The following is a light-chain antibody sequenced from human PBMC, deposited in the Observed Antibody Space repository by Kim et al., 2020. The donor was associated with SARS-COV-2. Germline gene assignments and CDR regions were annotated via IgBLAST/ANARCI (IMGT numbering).Light chain of an antibody. CDR1: TPNIGSNY. CDR3: AAWDDSLGGVA. J-gene: IGLJ3*02. Sequence: GQRVTISCSGSTPNIGSNYVYWYQRLPGTAPKLLIHRNNQRPSGVPDRFSGSKSGTSASLAISGLRSEDEADYYCAAWDDSLGGVAFGGGTQLTVL. CDR2: RNN. V-gene: IGLV1-47*01.